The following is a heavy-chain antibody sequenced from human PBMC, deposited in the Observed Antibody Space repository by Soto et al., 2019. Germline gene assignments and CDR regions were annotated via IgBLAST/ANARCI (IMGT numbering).Heavy chain of an antibody. CDR2: IHSDGTST. Sequence: VGALRLSCAASGFTFSSYWMHWVRQAPGKGLVWVSRIHSDGTSTSYADSVKGRFTISRDNAKNTLYLQMNSLRAEDTAVYYCAIAVAGTVFDYWGQGTLVPVSS. CDR1: GFTFSSYW. J-gene: IGHJ4*02. D-gene: IGHD6-19*01. CDR3: AIAVAGTVFDY. V-gene: IGHV3-74*01.